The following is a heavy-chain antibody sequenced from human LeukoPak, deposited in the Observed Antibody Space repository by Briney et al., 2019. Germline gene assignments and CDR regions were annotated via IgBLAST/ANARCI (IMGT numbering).Heavy chain of an antibody. V-gene: IGHV3-9*01. Sequence: GGSLRLSCAASGFTFDDYAMHWVRHAPGKGLEWVSGISWKSGSMGYADSVKGRFTISRDNSKNTLYLQMNSLRAEDTAVYYCAKDVVVGATFYFDYWGQGTLVTVSS. CDR3: AKDVVVGATFYFDY. D-gene: IGHD1-26*01. CDR1: GFTFDDYA. J-gene: IGHJ4*02. CDR2: ISWKSGSM.